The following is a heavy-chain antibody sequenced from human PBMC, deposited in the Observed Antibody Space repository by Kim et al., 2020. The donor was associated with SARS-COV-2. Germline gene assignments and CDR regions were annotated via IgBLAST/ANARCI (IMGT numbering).Heavy chain of an antibody. J-gene: IGHJ4*02. CDR1: GFTFSNYW. Sequence: GGSLRLSCAASGFTFSNYWMHWVRQAPGKGLMWVSRIDSGGSATAYADSVKGRFTISRDTANNTLYLDMNSLRVDDTAVYYFARERNSGSYLDDYWGQGT. V-gene: IGHV3-74*01. D-gene: IGHD1-26*01. CDR3: ARERNSGSYLDDY. CDR2: IDSGGSAT.